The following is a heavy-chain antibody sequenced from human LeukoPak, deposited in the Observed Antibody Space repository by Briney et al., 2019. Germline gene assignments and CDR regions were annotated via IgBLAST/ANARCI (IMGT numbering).Heavy chain of an antibody. D-gene: IGHD3-10*01. V-gene: IGHV1-24*01. CDR3: ATVPRITMVRGVIWRGFDP. J-gene: IGHJ5*02. CDR2: FDPEDGET. Sequence: ASVKVSCKVSGYTLTELSMDWVRQAPGKGLEWMGGFDPEDGETIYAQKFQGRVTMTEDTSTDTAYMELSSLRSEGTAVYYCATVPRITMVRGVIWRGFDPWGQGTLVTVSS. CDR1: GYTLTELS.